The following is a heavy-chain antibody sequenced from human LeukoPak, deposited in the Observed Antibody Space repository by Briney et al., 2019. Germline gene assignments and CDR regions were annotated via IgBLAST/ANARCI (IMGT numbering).Heavy chain of an antibody. CDR2: ISYAGST. D-gene: IGHD1-26*01. J-gene: IGHJ4*02. CDR3: ARWYSGSYRIDY. Sequence: PSETLSLTCTVSGGSISSGGCSWSWIRQHPGKGLEWIGYISYAGSTSYNPSLKSRVTISVDTSKNHFSLKLSSVTAADTAVYYCARWYSGSYRIDYWGQGILVTVSS. V-gene: IGHV4-31*03. CDR1: GGSISSGGCS.